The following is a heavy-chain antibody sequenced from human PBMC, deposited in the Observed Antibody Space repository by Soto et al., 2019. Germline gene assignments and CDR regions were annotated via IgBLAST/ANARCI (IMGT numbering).Heavy chain of an antibody. CDR3: ASGGTYCGGDCYSYDDAFDI. CDR2: ISAYNGNT. D-gene: IGHD2-21*02. J-gene: IGHJ3*02. V-gene: IGHV1-18*01. CDR1: GYTFTSYG. Sequence: ASVKVSCKASGYTFTSYGISWVRQAPGQGLEWMGWISAYNGNTNYAQKLQGRVTMTTDTSTSTAYMELRSLRSDDTAAYYCASGGTYCGGDCYSYDDAFDIWGQGTMVTVSS.